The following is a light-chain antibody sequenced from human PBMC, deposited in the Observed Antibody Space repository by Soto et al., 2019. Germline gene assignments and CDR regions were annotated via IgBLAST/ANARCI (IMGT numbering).Light chain of an antibody. V-gene: IGKV3-20*01. CDR2: GAS. Sequence: EIVLTQSPGTLSLSPGERATLSCRASQSVIGSYLAWYQQKPGQAPRLLIYGASSRATGIPDRFSGSGSGTDFTLTVSRLEPEDFAVYYCLQYGGSPITFGQGTRL. J-gene: IGKJ5*01. CDR1: QSVIGSY. CDR3: LQYGGSPIT.